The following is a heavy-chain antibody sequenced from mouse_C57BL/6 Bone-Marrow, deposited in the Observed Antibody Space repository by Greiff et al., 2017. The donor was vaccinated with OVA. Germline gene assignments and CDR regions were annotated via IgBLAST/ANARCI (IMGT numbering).Heavy chain of an antibody. J-gene: IGHJ3*01. V-gene: IGHV1-82*01. D-gene: IGHD2-4*01. CDR3: ARKGIYYDYDGFAY. CDR1: GYAFSSSW. CDR2: IYPGDGDT. Sequence: VQLQQSGPELVKPGASVKISCKASGYAFSSSWMNWVKQRPGKGLEWIGRIYPGDGDTNYNGKFKGKATLTADKSSSTAYMQLSSLTSEDSAVDFCARKGIYYDYDGFAYWGQGTLVTVSA.